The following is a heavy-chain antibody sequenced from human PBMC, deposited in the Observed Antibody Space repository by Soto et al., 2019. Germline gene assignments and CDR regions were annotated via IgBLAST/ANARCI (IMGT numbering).Heavy chain of an antibody. J-gene: IGHJ2*01. D-gene: IGHD4-17*01. CDR1: GDVISRHY. V-gene: IGHV4-59*11. Sequence: QVQLQESGPGLVKPSETLSLTCSVSGDVISRHYWRWIRQSPGKGLEWLGYFFHTGTALYNPYLKSRVSMSVDTSKNQFSLRLTSVIPADTAVYFCARNYGGNSQFFDLWGRGTLVTVSS. CDR3: ARNYGGNSQFFDL. CDR2: FFHTGTA.